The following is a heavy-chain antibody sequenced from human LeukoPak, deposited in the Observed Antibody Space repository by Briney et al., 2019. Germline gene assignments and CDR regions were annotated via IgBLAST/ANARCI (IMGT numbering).Heavy chain of an antibody. CDR1: GFTLSIYG. CDR3: AKVGFGWYQIDY. Sequence: PGGSLRLSCATSGFTLSIYGMHWVRQAPGKGLEWVAFIRYDGTSQYYTDSAKGRFTISRDNSMNTMYLQMNSLRVEDTAVYYCAKVGFGWYQIDYWGQGTLVTVSS. D-gene: IGHD6-19*01. CDR2: IRYDGTSQ. V-gene: IGHV3-30*02. J-gene: IGHJ4*02.